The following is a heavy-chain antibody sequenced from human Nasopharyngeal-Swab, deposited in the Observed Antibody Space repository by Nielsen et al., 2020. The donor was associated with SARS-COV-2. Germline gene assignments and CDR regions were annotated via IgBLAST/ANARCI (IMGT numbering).Heavy chain of an antibody. V-gene: IGHV4-38-2*02. J-gene: IGHJ5*02. CDR3: ARSGPFRLPKLDNWFDP. D-gene: IGHD2-15*01. CDR1: GYSISSGYY. CDR2: IYHSGST. Sequence: PSETLSLTCTVSGYSISSGYYWGWIRQPPGKGLEWIGSIYHSGSTYYNPSLKSRVTISVDTSKNQFSLKLSSVTAADTAVYYCARSGPFRLPKLDNWFDPWGQGTLVTVSS.